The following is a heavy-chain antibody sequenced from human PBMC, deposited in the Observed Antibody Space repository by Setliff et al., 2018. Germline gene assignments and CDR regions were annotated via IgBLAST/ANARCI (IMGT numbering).Heavy chain of an antibody. D-gene: IGHD6-19*01. V-gene: IGHV4-31*03. CDR1: GGSISSGGYY. J-gene: IGHJ4*02. CDR3: ARGRAGHSGH. CDR2: IYYSGSTS. Sequence: PSETLSLTCTVSGGSISSGGYYWSWIRQHPGKGLEWIGYIYYSGSTSYYNPSLKSRVTISVDTSKNQFSLKLSSVTAADTAVYYCARGRAGHSGHWGQGNKVTVSS.